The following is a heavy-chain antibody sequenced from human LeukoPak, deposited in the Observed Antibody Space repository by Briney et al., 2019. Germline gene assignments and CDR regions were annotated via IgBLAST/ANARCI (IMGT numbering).Heavy chain of an antibody. V-gene: IGHV5-51*01. D-gene: IGHD2-2*01. CDR3: ARHAMKVVVVPAAIDY. J-gene: IGHJ4*02. CDR2: IYPGDSDT. Sequence: PGESLKISCKGSGYSFTGYWIGWVRQMPGKGLEWMGIIYPGDSDTRYGPSFQGQVTISADKSISTAYLQWSSLKASDTAMYYCARHAMKVVVVPAAIDYWGQGTLVTVSS. CDR1: GYSFTGYW.